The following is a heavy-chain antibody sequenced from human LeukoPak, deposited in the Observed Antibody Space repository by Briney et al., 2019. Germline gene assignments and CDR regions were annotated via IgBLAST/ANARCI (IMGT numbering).Heavy chain of an antibody. Sequence: ASVKVSCKASGYTFSGQYMHWVRQAPGQGLEWMAWIKPDSGATKYAQKFQGRVTMTWDTSISTAYMELSRLTSDDTAVYYCARSPYQQLVDYWGQGTLVTVSS. V-gene: IGHV1-2*02. J-gene: IGHJ4*02. CDR1: GYTFSGQY. CDR3: ARSPYQQLVDY. D-gene: IGHD6-13*01. CDR2: IKPDSGAT.